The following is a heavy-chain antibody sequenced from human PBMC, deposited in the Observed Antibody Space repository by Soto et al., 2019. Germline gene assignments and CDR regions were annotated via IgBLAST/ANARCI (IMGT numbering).Heavy chain of an antibody. CDR3: ARGPQTQNNDPMTGYYRH. CDR2: ISAYNGDT. Sequence: QVQLVQSGAAVRKPGASVKVSCKASSYTFTNYGISWVRQAPGQGLEWMGWISAYNGDTDSAQKFQGRVTMTTDTSTSTASMELRSLRSADTAIYYCARGPQTQNNDPMTGYYRHWGQGTLVTVSS. J-gene: IGHJ4*01. V-gene: IGHV1-18*01. D-gene: IGHD3-9*01. CDR1: SYTFTNYG.